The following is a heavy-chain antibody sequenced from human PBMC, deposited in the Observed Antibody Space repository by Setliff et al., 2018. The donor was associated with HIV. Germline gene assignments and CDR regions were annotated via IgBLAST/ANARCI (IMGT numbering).Heavy chain of an antibody. CDR3: TRGQRLTIFGVVIRRDWFDP. Sequence: PGGSLRLSCAASGVSFNNYAMRWVRQAPGKGLEWVSAISGGGGGTNYADSVRGRFTISRDNSNNTLYLHMNNLRADDTAVYYCTRGQRLTIFGVVIRRDWFDPWGQGTLVTVSS. J-gene: IGHJ5*02. CDR1: GVSFNNYA. V-gene: IGHV3-23*01. CDR2: ISGGGGGT. D-gene: IGHD3-3*01.